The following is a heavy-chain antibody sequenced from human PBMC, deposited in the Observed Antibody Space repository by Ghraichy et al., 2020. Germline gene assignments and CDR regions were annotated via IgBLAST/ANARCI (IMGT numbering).Heavy chain of an antibody. J-gene: IGHJ4*02. CDR2: ISVTSSYI. V-gene: IGHV3-21*01. CDR3: ARDQIDYGDFYFDL. Sequence: GESLNISCAASEFTFSSYSMNWVRQAPGKGLEWVSSISVTSSYIYYTDSVKGRFTISRDNAKNSLFLQMNSLRADDTAVYYCARDQIDYGDFYFDLWGQGTLVTVSS. CDR1: EFTFSSYS. D-gene: IGHD4-17*01.